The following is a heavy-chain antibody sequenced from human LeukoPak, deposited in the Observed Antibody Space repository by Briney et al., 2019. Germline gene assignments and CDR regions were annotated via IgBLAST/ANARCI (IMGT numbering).Heavy chain of an antibody. CDR2: IYYSGST. J-gene: IGHJ3*02. CDR3: ARDPENPPPYCCSDCPPAYAFDI. Sequence: SETLSLTCTVSGGSISSGGYYWSWIRQHPGKGLEWIGYIYYSGSTYYNPSLKSRVTISVDTSKNQFSLKLSSVTAADTAVYYCARDPENPPPYCCSDCPPAYAFDIWGQGTMVTVSS. CDR1: GGSISSGGYY. D-gene: IGHD2-21*02. V-gene: IGHV4-31*03.